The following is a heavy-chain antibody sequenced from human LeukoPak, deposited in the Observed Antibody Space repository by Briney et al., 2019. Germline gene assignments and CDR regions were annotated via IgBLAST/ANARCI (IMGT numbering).Heavy chain of an antibody. CDR1: GGSISSYY. CDR2: IYYSGST. V-gene: IGHV4-59*01. Sequence: PSETLSLTCTVSGGSISSYYWSWIRQPPGKGLEWIGYIYYSGSTNYNPPLKSRVTISVDTSKNQFSLKLSSVTAADTAVYYCARVYSYDNNWFDPWGQGTLVIVSS. J-gene: IGHJ5*02. D-gene: IGHD5-18*01. CDR3: ARVYSYDNNWFDP.